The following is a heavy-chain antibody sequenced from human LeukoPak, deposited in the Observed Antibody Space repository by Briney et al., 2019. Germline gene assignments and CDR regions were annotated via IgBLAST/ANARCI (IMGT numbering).Heavy chain of an antibody. CDR2: IRSKALYGTS. D-gene: IGHD3-10*02. V-gene: IGHV3-49*04. CDR1: GFRFGGYA. J-gene: IGHJ4*02. CDR3: VRESVRDYYFDF. Sequence: PGGSLRLSCSGSGFRFGGYALSWARQAPGKGLEWVGFIRSKALYGTSEYAAPVEGRFAISRDDSNNIVYLQMNSLKTEDTAAYFCVRESVRDYYFDFWGQGTLVTVSS.